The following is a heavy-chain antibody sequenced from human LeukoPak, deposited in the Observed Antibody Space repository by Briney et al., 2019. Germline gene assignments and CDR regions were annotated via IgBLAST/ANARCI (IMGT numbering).Heavy chain of an antibody. D-gene: IGHD6-19*01. CDR3: ARVRKVAVAAPYYYMDV. J-gene: IGHJ6*03. V-gene: IGHV3-21*01. CDR1: GFTFSSYS. Sequence: GGSLRLSCAASGFTFSSYSMNWVRQAPWKGLEWVSSISSSSSYIYYADSVKGRFTISRDNAKNSLYLQMNSLRAEDTAVYYCARVRKVAVAAPYYYMDVWGKGTTVTVSS. CDR2: ISSSSSYI.